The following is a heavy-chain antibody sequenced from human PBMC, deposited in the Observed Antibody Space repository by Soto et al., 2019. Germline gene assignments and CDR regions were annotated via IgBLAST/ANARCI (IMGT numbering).Heavy chain of an antibody. J-gene: IGHJ4*01. CDR2: IDPTESYS. Sequence: PGESLKISCQGSGYSFSSYWISWVRQKPGKGLEWMGKIDPTESYSFYSPSFRGHVTFSVDTSINTAYLQWTSLQASDTAMYYCARNLRSVATEQKYWGQGTQVTVSS. D-gene: IGHD5-12*01. CDR1: GYSFSSYW. V-gene: IGHV5-10-1*01. CDR3: ARNLRSVATEQKY.